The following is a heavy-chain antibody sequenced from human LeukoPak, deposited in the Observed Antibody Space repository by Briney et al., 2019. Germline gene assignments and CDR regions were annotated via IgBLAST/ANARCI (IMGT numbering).Heavy chain of an antibody. CDR3: TRDPNYDFWSGYPIRGNWFDP. D-gene: IGHD3-3*01. J-gene: IGHJ5*02. V-gene: IGHV1-69*13. CDR1: GGTFSSYA. Sequence: SVKVSCKASGGTFSSYAISWVRQAPGQGLEWMGGVIPIFGTANYAQKFQGRVTITADESTSTAYMELSSLRSEDTAVYYCTRDPNYDFWSGYPIRGNWFDPWGQGTLVTVSS. CDR2: VIPIFGTA.